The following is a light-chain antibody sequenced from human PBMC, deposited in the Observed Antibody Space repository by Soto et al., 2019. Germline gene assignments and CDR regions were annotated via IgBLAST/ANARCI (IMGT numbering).Light chain of an antibody. V-gene: IGLV2-14*01. J-gene: IGLJ2*01. CDR1: SSDVGGYNY. CDR2: EVS. CDR3: SSYTSSSPHVV. Sequence: QSALTQPASVSGSPGQSTTISCTGTSSDVGGYNYVSWYQQHPGKAPKLMIYEVSNRPSGVSNRFSGSKSGNTASLTISGLQAEDEADFYCSSYTSSSPHVVFGGGTKLTVL.